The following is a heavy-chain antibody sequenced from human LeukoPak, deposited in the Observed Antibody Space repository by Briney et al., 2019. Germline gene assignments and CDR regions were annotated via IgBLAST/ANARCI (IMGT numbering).Heavy chain of an antibody. CDR1: GVTFSNYE. D-gene: IGHD5/OR15-5a*01. CDR3: ARGDGVYVY. V-gene: IGHV3-48*03. CDR2: INGRGSTI. J-gene: IGHJ4*02. Sequence: PGGPLRLSCAASGVTFSNYEMNWVRQAPGKGLEWISYINGRGSTINYADSVKGRFTISRDNSKNTVYLQMNSLRVEDTAVYYCARGDGVYVYWGQGTLVTVSS.